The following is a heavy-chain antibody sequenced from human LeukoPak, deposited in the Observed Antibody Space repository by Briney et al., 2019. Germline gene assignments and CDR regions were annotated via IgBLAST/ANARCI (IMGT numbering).Heavy chain of an antibody. CDR1: GGSISSYY. Sequence: SETLSLTCTVSGGSISSYYWSWIRQPPGKELEWIGYIYYSGSTNYNPSLKSRVTISLDTSKNQFSLKLTSVTDADTAVYYCATSYYGSSPNWFDPWGQGTLVTVSS. V-gene: IGHV4-59*01. D-gene: IGHD3-22*01. CDR3: ATSYYGSSPNWFDP. CDR2: IYYSGST. J-gene: IGHJ5*02.